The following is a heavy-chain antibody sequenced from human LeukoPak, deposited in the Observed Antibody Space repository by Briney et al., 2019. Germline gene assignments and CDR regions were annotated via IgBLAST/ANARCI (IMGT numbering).Heavy chain of an antibody. CDR2: ISYSGIT. CDR3: AGDIAAVNIPGSRLDP. CDR1: GGSISSDF. Sequence: SETLSLTCTVSGGSISSDFWSWIRQPPGKGLEWIGYISYSGITNYNPSLKSRVTISVDTSKKQISLRLWSVTAADTAVYFCAGDIAAVNIPGSRLDPWGQGTLVTVSS. V-gene: IGHV4-59*08. J-gene: IGHJ5*02. D-gene: IGHD6-13*01.